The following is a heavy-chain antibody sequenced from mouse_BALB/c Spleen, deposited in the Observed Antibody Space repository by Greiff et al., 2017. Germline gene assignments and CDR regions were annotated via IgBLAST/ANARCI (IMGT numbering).Heavy chain of an antibody. CDR2: IYPYNGGT. V-gene: IGHV1S29*02. CDR1: GYTFTDYN. J-gene: IGHJ2*01. CDR3: ARDGSSPFDY. Sequence: VQLQQSGAELVKPGASVKISCKASGYTFTDYNMHWVKQSHGKSLEWIGYIYPYNGGTGYNQKFKSKATLTVDNSSSTAYMELRSLTSEDSAVYYCARDGSSPFDYWGQGTTLTVSS. D-gene: IGHD1-1*01.